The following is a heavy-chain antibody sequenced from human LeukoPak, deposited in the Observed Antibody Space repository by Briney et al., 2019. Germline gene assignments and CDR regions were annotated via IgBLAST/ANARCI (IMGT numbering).Heavy chain of an antibody. J-gene: IGHJ4*02. D-gene: IGHD1-26*01. CDR2: IYSGGST. Sequence: LGGSLRLSCAASGFTVSSNYMSWVRQAPGKGLEWVSGIYSGGSTYYADSVKGRFTISRDNSKNTLYLQMNSLRAEDTAVYYCAGQHSGSYYYFDYWGQGTLVTVSS. V-gene: IGHV3-66*02. CDR1: GFTVSSNY. CDR3: AGQHSGSYYYFDY.